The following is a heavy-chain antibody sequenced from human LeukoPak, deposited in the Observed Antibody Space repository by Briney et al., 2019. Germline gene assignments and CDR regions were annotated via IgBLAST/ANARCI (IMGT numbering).Heavy chain of an antibody. CDR2: IYYSGST. V-gene: IGHV4-30-4*08. CDR1: GGSLSSGDYY. J-gene: IGHJ5*02. CDR3: ARDFYTRPDYDFWSGYSGFDP. D-gene: IGHD3-3*01. Sequence: SETLSLTCTVSGGSLSSGDYYWSWIRQPPGKGLEWIGYIYYSGSTYYNPSLKSRVTISVDTSKNQFSLKLSSVTAADTAVYYCARDFYTRPDYDFWSGYSGFDPWGQGTLVTVSS.